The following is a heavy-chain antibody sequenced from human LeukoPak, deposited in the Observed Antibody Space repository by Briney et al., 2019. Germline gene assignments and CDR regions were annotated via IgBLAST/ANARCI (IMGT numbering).Heavy chain of an antibody. CDR1: GFTVSSNY. Sequence: SGGSLRLSCAASGFTVSSNYMSWVRQAPGKGLEWVSGINWNGGSTGYADSVKGRFTISRDNAKNSLYLQMNSLRAEDTALYYCARGYSNYYFDYWGQGTLVTVSS. J-gene: IGHJ4*02. D-gene: IGHD4-11*01. CDR3: ARGYSNYYFDY. V-gene: IGHV3-20*04. CDR2: INWNGGST.